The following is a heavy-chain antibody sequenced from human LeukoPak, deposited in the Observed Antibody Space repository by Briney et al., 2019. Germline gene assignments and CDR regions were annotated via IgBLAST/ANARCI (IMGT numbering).Heavy chain of an antibody. Sequence: PSETQSLTCTVSGGSISSYYWSWIRQPPGKGLEWIGYIYYSGSTNYNPSLKSRVTISVDTSKNQFSLKLSSVTAADTAVYYCAREVMDYDSSGYYDYWGQGTLVTVSS. CDR1: GGSISSYY. CDR3: AREVMDYDSSGYYDY. V-gene: IGHV4-59*01. D-gene: IGHD3-22*01. CDR2: IYYSGST. J-gene: IGHJ4*02.